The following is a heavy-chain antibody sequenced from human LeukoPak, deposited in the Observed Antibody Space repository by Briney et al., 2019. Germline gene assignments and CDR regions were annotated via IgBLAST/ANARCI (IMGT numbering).Heavy chain of an antibody. CDR2: INSDGSST. Sequence: GGSLRLSCAASGFTFSSYNMNWVRQAPGKGLVWVSRINSDGSSTSYADSVKGRFTISRDNAKNTLYLQMNSLRAEDTAVYYCARVIVGSWYDAFDIWGQGTMVTVSS. J-gene: IGHJ3*02. CDR1: GFTFSSYN. V-gene: IGHV3-74*01. D-gene: IGHD6-13*01. CDR3: ARVIVGSWYDAFDI.